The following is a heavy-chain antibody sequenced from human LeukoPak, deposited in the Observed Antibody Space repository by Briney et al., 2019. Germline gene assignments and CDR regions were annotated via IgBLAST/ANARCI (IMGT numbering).Heavy chain of an antibody. D-gene: IGHD3-22*01. CDR1: AFSFRSYG. CDR3: AKPGGYYDSTSYFDY. Sequence: GGSVRLSCAASAFSFRSYGMQWLRQAPGKGLEWVAFIRYDGSNKYYGDSVKGRFTISRDNSKNTLWLQMTSLRAEDTAVYYFAKPGGYYDSTSYFDYWGRGTLVTVSS. CDR2: IRYDGSNK. V-gene: IGHV3-30*02. J-gene: IGHJ4*02.